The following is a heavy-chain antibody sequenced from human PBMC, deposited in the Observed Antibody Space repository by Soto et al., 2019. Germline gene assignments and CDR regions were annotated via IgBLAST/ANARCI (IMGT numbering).Heavy chain of an antibody. V-gene: IGHV1-58*01. CDR1: GFTFTRSA. CDR2: IVVGSGDT. Sequence: SLKVSCKASGFTFTRSAVQCVRQARGQRLEWIGWIVVGSGDTNSAQKFQERVTITRDMSTSIAYIELSSLGSEDTAVYYCAATIIAAVGTGHYYGMDVWGQGTTVTVSS. CDR3: AATIIAAVGTGHYYGMDV. J-gene: IGHJ6*02. D-gene: IGHD6-13*01.